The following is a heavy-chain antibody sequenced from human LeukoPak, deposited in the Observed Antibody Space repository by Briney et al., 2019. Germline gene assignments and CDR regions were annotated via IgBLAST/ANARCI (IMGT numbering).Heavy chain of an antibody. CDR1: GFTFTNYW. Sequence: AGGSLRLSCAASGFTFTNYWMSWVRQAPGKGLGWVANIKQDGSEKYYVDSVKGRFTISRDNTKNSLYLQMNSLRAEDTAVYYCARDRYYYDSSGYYRVYWGQGTLVTVSS. CDR3: ARDRYYYDSSGYYRVY. CDR2: IKQDGSEK. V-gene: IGHV3-7*01. J-gene: IGHJ4*02. D-gene: IGHD3-22*01.